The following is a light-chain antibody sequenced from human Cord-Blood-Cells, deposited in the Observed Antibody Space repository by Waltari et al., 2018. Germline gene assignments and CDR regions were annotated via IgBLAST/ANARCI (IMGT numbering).Light chain of an antibody. V-gene: IGLV2-11*01. J-gene: IGLJ1*01. CDR3: CSYAGSYTYV. Sequence: QSALTQPRSVSGSPGQSVTISCTGTSSDVGGYNSVSWYQQHPGKAPKLMIYDVSKRPSGVPDRFSGAKSCNTASLIISGLQAEGEADYYCCSYAGSYTYVFGAGTKVTVL. CDR1: SSDVGGYNS. CDR2: DVS.